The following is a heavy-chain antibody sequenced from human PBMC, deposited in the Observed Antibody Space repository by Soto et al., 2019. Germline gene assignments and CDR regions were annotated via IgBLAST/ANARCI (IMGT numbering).Heavy chain of an antibody. Sequence: EVQLVESGGGLVKPGGSLRLSCAASGFTFSSYSMNWVRQAPGKGLEWVSSISSSSSYIYYADSVKGRFTISRDNDKSSLYLQRNSLRAEDAAVYYCARDRCSSTSCYAYYDYGMDVWGQGTTVTVSS. D-gene: IGHD2-2*01. CDR3: ARDRCSSTSCYAYYDYGMDV. J-gene: IGHJ6*02. V-gene: IGHV3-21*06. CDR1: GFTFSSYS. CDR2: ISSSSSYI.